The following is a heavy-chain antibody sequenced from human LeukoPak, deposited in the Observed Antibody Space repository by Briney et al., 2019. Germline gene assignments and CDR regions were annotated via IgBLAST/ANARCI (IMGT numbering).Heavy chain of an antibody. CDR1: GYTFTSYD. J-gene: IGHJ6*02. V-gene: IGHV1-8*01. D-gene: IGHD6-13*01. Sequence: ASVKVSCKASGYTFTSYDINWVRQATGQGLEWMGWMNPNSGNTGYAQKFQGRVTMTRNTSISTGYMELSSLRSEDTAVYYCARGGGSSWYTGYYYYCGMDVWGQGTTVTVSS. CDR3: ARGGGSSWYTGYYYYCGMDV. CDR2: MNPNSGNT.